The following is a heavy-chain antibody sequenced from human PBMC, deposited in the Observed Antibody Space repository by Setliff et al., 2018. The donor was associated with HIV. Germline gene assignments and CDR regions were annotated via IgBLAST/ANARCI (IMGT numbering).Heavy chain of an antibody. CDR2: IYHSGST. CDR3: ASAGSGTRAPPRY. V-gene: IGHV4-38-2*01. D-gene: IGHD1-1*01. J-gene: IGHJ4*02. Sequence: SETLSLTCAVSNYSISSAYYWGWIRHPPGKRLEWIGSIYHSGSTYYNPSLKSRVTISVDTSKNQFSLKLSSVTAADTAVYYCASAGSGTRAPPRYWGQGTLVTVSS. CDR1: NYSISSAYY.